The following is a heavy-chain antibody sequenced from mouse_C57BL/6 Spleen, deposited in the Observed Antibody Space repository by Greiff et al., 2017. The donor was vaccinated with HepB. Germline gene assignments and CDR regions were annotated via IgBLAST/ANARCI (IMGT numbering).Heavy chain of an antibody. CDR2: INPSTGGT. CDR1: GYSFTGYY. V-gene: IGHV1-43*01. Sequence: VQLKESGPELVKPGASVKISCKASGYSFTGYYMHWVKQSSEKSLEWIGEINPSTGGTSYNQKFKGKATLTVDKSSSTAYMQLKSLTSEDSAVYYCARSPGGYFDYWGQGTTLTVSS. J-gene: IGHJ2*01. CDR3: ARSPGGYFDY.